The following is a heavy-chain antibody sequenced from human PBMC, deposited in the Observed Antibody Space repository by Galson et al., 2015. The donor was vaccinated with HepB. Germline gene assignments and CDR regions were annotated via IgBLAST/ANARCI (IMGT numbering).Heavy chain of an antibody. Sequence: SETLSLTCAVYGGSISGYYWSWIRQPPGKGLEWIGYIYYSGSTNYNPSLKSRVTISVDTSKNQFSLRLSSVTAADTAVYYCARLSSGYFDYWGQGTLVTVSS. CDR3: ARLSSGYFDY. D-gene: IGHD2-15*01. V-gene: IGHV4-59*01. J-gene: IGHJ4*02. CDR1: GGSISGYY. CDR2: IYYSGST.